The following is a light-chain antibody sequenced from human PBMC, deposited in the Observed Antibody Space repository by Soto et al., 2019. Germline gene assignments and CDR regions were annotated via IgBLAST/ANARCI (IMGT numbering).Light chain of an antibody. CDR3: QQYKNWPRT. V-gene: IGKV3-15*01. Sequence: EIVLTRSPATLSLSPGERVTLSCRASESVDINLAWYQQKPGQAPRLLIYGASTRATDMPGTFSGRGSGTEFTLTISSLQSEDFAVYYCQQYKNWPRTFGQGTKVDIK. CDR2: GAS. J-gene: IGKJ1*01. CDR1: ESVDIN.